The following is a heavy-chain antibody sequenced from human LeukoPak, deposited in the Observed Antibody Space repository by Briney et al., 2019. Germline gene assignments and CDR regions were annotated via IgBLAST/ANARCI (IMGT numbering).Heavy chain of an antibody. J-gene: IGHJ4*02. CDR3: ARNASDSGTSYFGY. CDR2: IYYSGST. V-gene: IGHV4-39*01. D-gene: IGHD1-26*01. CDR1: GGSISSGTYY. Sequence: SETLSLTCTVSGGSISSGTYYWGWVRQPPGKGLEWIGSIYYSGSTSYNPSLKSRVTISVDTSKNQFSLKLDSVTAADTAVYYCARNASDSGTSYFGYWGQGTLVTVSS.